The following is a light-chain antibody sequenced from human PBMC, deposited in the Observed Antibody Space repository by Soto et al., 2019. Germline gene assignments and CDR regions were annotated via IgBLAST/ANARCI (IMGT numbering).Light chain of an antibody. V-gene: IGKV3D-20*01. Sequence: EIVLTQSPATLSLSPGERVTLSCGASQSISSSYVAWYQQKPGLAPRLLIYDASSRATGIPDRFSGSGSETDFTLTISRLEPEDFAVYYCQQYGNSPLTFGGGTRVEIK. CDR1: QSISSSY. CDR2: DAS. J-gene: IGKJ4*01. CDR3: QQYGNSPLT.